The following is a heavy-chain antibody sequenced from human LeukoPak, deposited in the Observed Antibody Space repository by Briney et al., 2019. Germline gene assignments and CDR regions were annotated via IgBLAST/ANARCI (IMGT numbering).Heavy chain of an antibody. Sequence: SETLSLTCTVSGGSISSGGYYWSWIRQHPGKGLEWIGYIYYSGSTYYNPSLKSRVTISVDTSKNQFSLKLSSVTAADTAVYYCARGCSSTSCYDAFDIWGQGTMVTVSS. CDR2: IYYSGST. J-gene: IGHJ3*02. V-gene: IGHV4-31*03. D-gene: IGHD2-2*01. CDR3: ARGCSSTSCYDAFDI. CDR1: GGSISSGGYY.